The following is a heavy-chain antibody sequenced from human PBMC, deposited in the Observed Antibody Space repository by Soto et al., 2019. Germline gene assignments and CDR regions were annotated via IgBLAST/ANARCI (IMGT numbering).Heavy chain of an antibody. CDR2: MNPNSGNT. CDR3: ARGSNSYYYYGMDV. V-gene: IGHV1-8*01. Sequence: ASVKVSCKASGYTFTSYDINWVRQATGQGLEWMGWMNPNSGNTGHAQKFQGRVTMTRNTSISTAYMELSSLRSEDTAVYYCARGSNSYYYYGMDVWGQGATVTVYS. CDR1: GYTFTSYD. J-gene: IGHJ6*02. D-gene: IGHD4-4*01.